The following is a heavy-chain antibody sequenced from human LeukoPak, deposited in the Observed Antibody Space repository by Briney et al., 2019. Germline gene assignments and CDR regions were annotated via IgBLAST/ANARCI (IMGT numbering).Heavy chain of an antibody. CDR2: IKQDGSEK. CDR3: ARVERSSGWYLDYYYYYMDV. D-gene: IGHD6-19*01. Sequence: GGSPRLSCAASGFTFSSYWMSWVRQAPGKGLEWVANIKQDGSEKYYVDSVKGRFTISRDNAKNSLYLQMNSLRAEDTAVYYCARVERSSGWYLDYYYYYMDVWGKGTTVTISS. J-gene: IGHJ6*03. CDR1: GFTFSSYW. V-gene: IGHV3-7*01.